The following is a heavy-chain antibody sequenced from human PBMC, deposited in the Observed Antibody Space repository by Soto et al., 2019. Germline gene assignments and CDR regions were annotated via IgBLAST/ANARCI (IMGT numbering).Heavy chain of an antibody. V-gene: IGHV3-30-3*01. J-gene: IGHJ4*02. CDR2: ISYDGSNK. CDR1: GFNFSSYA. CDR3: ATIGGTMIDPGYYFDY. Sequence: VGSMRLSCVAAGFNFSSYARHWVRQTPGEGLEWVAVISYDGSNKYYADSVKDRFTISRDNSKNTLYLQMNSLRAEDTAVYYYATIGGTMIDPGYYFDYWGQGTLVTISS. D-gene: IGHD3-22*01.